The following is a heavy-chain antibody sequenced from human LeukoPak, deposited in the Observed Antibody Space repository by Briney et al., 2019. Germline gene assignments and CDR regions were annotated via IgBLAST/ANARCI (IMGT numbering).Heavy chain of an antibody. CDR3: ARIHGYSTGWYYFDY. V-gene: IGHV3-11*01. J-gene: IGHJ4*02. D-gene: IGHD6-19*01. Sequence: LSLTCAVYGGSFSGYYWSWIRQAPGKGLEWVSYISADATTIYQADSVKGRFTISRDNAKNSLYLQMNSLPAEDTAVYYCARIHGYSTGWYYFDYWGQGTLVTVSS. CDR2: ISADATTI. CDR1: GGSFSGYY.